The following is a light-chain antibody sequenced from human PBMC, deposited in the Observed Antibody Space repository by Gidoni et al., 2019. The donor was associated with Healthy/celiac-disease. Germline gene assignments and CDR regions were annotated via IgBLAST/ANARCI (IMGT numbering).Light chain of an antibody. V-gene: IGKV3-15*01. CDR3: QQYNNWPPYS. J-gene: IGKJ2*03. CDR1: QSVSSN. CDR2: GAS. Sequence: EIVMTQSPATLSVSPGESATLSCRVSQSVSSNLAWYQQKPGQAPRLLIYGASTRSTGIRDRLSGSWSGTEFTLTISSLQSEDFAVYYCQQYNNWPPYSFGQGTKLEIK.